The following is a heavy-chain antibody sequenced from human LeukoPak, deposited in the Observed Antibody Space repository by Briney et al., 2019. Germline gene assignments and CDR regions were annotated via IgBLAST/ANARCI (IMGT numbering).Heavy chain of an antibody. CDR1: GFTFSSYS. J-gene: IGHJ3*02. CDR2: ISSSSSTI. CDR3: ARDGATLSQGLDI. D-gene: IGHD3-16*02. Sequence: GGSLRLSCAASGFTFSSYSMNWVRQAPGKGLEWVSYISSSSSTIYYADSVKGRFTISRDNAKNSLYLQMNSLRAEDTAVYYCARDGATLSQGLDIWGQGTMVTVSS. V-gene: IGHV3-48*04.